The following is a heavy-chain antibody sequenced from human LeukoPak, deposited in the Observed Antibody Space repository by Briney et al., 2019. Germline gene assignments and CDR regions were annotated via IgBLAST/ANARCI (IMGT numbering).Heavy chain of an antibody. J-gene: IGHJ4*02. V-gene: IGHV3-9*01. CDR2: ISWNSGSI. CDR1: GFTFDDYA. D-gene: IGHD3-16*01. CDR3: TRGGEPTFFDY. Sequence: PGRSLRLSCAASGFTFDDYAMHWVRQAPGKGLEWVSGISWNSGSIGYADSVKGRFTISRDNAKNSLYLQMNSLRAEDTAVYYCTRGGEPTFFDYRGQGTLVTVSS.